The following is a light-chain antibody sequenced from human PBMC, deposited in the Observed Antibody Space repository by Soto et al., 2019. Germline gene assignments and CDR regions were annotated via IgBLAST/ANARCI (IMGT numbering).Light chain of an antibody. CDR1: NSNIGSSY. CDR2: DND. Sequence: QSVLTQPPSVSAAPGQKVTISCSGSNSNIGSSYVSWYQHVPGTAPKLLIYDNDKRPSGIPDRFSGSKSGTSALLGITGLQTGDEADYFCGTGDGGQSTVLFGGGTKLTVL. CDR3: GTGDGGQSTVL. J-gene: IGLJ2*01. V-gene: IGLV1-51*01.